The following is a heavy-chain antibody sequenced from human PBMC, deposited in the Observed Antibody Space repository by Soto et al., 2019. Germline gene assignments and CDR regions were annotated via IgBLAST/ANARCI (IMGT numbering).Heavy chain of an antibody. CDR1: GYTFTTYD. D-gene: IGHD6-13*01. CDR2: MNPNSGNT. Sequence: QVQLVQSGAEVKKPGASVKVSCKASGYTFTTYDINWVRQATGEGLEWMGWMNPNSGNTGHAQKFQGRVTLTSDTSIGTAYMELNSLRSEDTAVYYCALGRYGSTWYYAFDYWGQGTLVTVSS. CDR3: ALGRYGSTWYYAFDY. V-gene: IGHV1-8*01. J-gene: IGHJ4*02.